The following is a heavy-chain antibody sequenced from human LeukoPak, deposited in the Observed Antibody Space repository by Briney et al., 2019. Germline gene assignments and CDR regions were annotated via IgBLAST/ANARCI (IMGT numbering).Heavy chain of an antibody. CDR2: IKQDGSEK. D-gene: IGHD4-11*01. Sequence: GGSLRLSCAASGFTFSSYWMSWVRQAPGKGLEWVANIKQDGSEKYYVDSVKGRFTISRDNAKNSLYLQMNSLRAEDTAVYYCARDGLPDTVIMLYYYYGMDVWSQGTTVTVSS. V-gene: IGHV3-7*01. J-gene: IGHJ6*02. CDR3: ARDGLPDTVIMLYYYYGMDV. CDR1: GFTFSSYW.